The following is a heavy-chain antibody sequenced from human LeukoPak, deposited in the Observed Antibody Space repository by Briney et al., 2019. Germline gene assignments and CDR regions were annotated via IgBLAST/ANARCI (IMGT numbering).Heavy chain of an antibody. Sequence: GESLKISCKGSGYIFTNNWIGWVRQMPGKGLEWMGIIYPGDSDTRYSPSFQGQVTISADKSINTAYLQWSSLKASDTAMYYCARTLVRGVQDAFDIWGQGTMVTVSS. CDR1: GYIFTNNW. D-gene: IGHD3-10*01. V-gene: IGHV5-51*01. CDR2: IYPGDSDT. CDR3: ARTLVRGVQDAFDI. J-gene: IGHJ3*02.